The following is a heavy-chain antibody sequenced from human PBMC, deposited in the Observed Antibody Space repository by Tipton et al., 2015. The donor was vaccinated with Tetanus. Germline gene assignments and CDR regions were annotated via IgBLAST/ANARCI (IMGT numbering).Heavy chain of an antibody. Sequence: SLRLSCAASGFTFSSYGMHWVRQAPGKGLEWVAVISYDGSNKYYADSVKGRFTISRDNSKNTLYPQMNSLRAEDTAVYYCAKDLEYSSSSYAYWGQGTLVTVSS. D-gene: IGHD6-6*01. CDR1: GFTFSSYG. CDR2: ISYDGSNK. J-gene: IGHJ4*02. CDR3: AKDLEYSSSSYAY. V-gene: IGHV3-30*18.